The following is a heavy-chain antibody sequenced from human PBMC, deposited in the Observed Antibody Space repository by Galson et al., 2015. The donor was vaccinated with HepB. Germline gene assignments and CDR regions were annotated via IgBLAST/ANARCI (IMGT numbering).Heavy chain of an antibody. V-gene: IGHV3-30*18. Sequence: SLRLSCAASGFTFSSYGMHWVRQAPGKGLEWVAVISYDGSNKYYADSVKGRFTISRDNSKNTLYLQMNSLRAEDTAVYYCAKDGYYYDSSGYYSYYYYYYGMDVWGQGTTVTVSS. J-gene: IGHJ6*02. CDR1: GFTFSSYG. CDR3: AKDGYYYDSSGYYSYYYYYYGMDV. D-gene: IGHD3-22*01. CDR2: ISYDGSNK.